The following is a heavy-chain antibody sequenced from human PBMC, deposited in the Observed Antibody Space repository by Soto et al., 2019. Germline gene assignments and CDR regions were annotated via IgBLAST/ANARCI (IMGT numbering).Heavy chain of an antibody. V-gene: IGHV3-33*01. Sequence: GGSLRLSCAASGFTFSSYGMHWVRQAPGKGLEWVAVIWYDGSNKYYADSVKGRFTISRDNSKNTLYLQMNSLRAEDTAVYYCARDRGLGSGWYYWGQGTLVTVSS. D-gene: IGHD6-19*01. CDR2: IWYDGSNK. CDR1: GFTFSSYG. CDR3: ARDRGLGSGWYY. J-gene: IGHJ4*02.